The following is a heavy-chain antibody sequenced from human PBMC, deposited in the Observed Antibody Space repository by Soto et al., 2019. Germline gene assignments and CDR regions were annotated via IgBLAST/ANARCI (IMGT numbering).Heavy chain of an antibody. J-gene: IGHJ4*02. Sequence: ASVKVSCKASGYTFTSYGISWVRQAPGQGLEWMGIINPSGGSTSYAQKFQGRVTMTRDTSTSTVYMELSSVTAADTAVYYCASEATGGSSGWYDYWGQGTLVTVSS. CDR2: INPSGGST. CDR3: ASEATGGSSGWYDY. D-gene: IGHD6-19*01. V-gene: IGHV1-46*03. CDR1: GYTFTSYG.